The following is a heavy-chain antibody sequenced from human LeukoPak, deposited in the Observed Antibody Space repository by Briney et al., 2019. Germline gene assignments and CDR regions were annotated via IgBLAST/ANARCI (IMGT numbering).Heavy chain of an antibody. V-gene: IGHV3-30*02. CDR2: IRYDGNNK. Sequence: GGSLRLSCAASGFTFSSYGMHWVRQAPGKGLEWVAFIRYDGNNKYYADSVKGRFTISRDNSKNTLYLQMNSLRAEDTAVYYCAKDRDWVVSSYFDYWGQGTLVTVSS. D-gene: IGHD2-15*01. J-gene: IGHJ4*02. CDR3: AKDRDWVVSSYFDY. CDR1: GFTFSSYG.